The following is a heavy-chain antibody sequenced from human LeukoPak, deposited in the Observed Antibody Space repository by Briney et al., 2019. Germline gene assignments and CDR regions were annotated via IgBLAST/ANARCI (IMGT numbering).Heavy chain of an antibody. CDR3: ARDLRTGYYAHFDY. CDR1: GGSFSSSNW. J-gene: IGHJ4*02. V-gene: IGHV4-4*02. Sequence: PSETLSLTCAVSGGSFSSSNWWSWVRQPPGKGLEWIGEIYHSGSTNYNPSLKSRVTISVDKSKNQFSLKLSSVTAADTAVYYCARDLRTGYYAHFDYWGQGTLVTVSS. D-gene: IGHD3/OR15-3a*01. CDR2: IYHSGST.